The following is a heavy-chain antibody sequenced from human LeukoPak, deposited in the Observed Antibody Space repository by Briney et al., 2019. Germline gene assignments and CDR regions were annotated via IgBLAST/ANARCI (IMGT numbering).Heavy chain of an antibody. CDR2: IYYSGST. J-gene: IGHJ4*02. CDR3: ARSTMVRGVIIRPSPFDY. D-gene: IGHD3-10*01. Sequence: PSETLSLTCTVSGGSISSSSYYWGWIRQPPGKGLEWIVYIYYSGSTNYNPSLKSRVTISVDTSKNQFSLKLSSVTAADTAVYYCARSTMVRGVIIRPSPFDYWGQGTLVTVSS. CDR1: GGSISSSSYY. V-gene: IGHV4-61*05.